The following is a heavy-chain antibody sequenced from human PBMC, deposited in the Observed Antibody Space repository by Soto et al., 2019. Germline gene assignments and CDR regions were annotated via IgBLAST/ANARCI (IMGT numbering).Heavy chain of an antibody. D-gene: IGHD4-17*01. CDR1: GGSISSGDYY. Sequence: QVQLQESGPGLVKPSQTLSLTCTVSGGSISSGDYYWSWIRQPPGKGLEWIGYIYYSGSTYYNPSLKSRVTISVDPSKSQFSLKLSSVTAADTAVYYGARAKTTDRYFDYWGQGTLVTVSS. J-gene: IGHJ4*02. CDR3: ARAKTTDRYFDY. CDR2: IYYSGST. V-gene: IGHV4-30-4*01.